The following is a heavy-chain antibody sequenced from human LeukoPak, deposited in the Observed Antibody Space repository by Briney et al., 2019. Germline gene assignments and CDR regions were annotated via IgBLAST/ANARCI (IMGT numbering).Heavy chain of an antibody. Sequence: PSQTLSLTCTVSGGSISSGSYYWSWIRQPAGKGLEWIGRIYTSGSTNYNPSLKSRVTISVDTSKNQFSLKLSSVTAADTAVYYCARELGKYCSSTSCYTRRYYYYYMDVWGKGTTVTVSS. CDR1: GGSISSGSYY. CDR3: ARELGKYCSSTSCYTRRYYYYYMDV. D-gene: IGHD2-2*02. V-gene: IGHV4-61*02. J-gene: IGHJ6*03. CDR2: IYTSGST.